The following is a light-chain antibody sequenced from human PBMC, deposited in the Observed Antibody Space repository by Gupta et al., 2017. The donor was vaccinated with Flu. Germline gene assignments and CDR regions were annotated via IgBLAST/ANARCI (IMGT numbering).Light chain of an antibody. CDR3: QVGDTSSEVI. Sequence: SSMLTQPPSESVAPGQTARITCGGDNIEAKSVHWYQPKPGQAHVLVVYDDSDGPEGIPGRFSGSNSGNTATLTISRGEAGDQDDYYGQVGDTSSEVIFGGGTKLTVL. V-gene: IGLV3-21*02. CDR1: NIEAKS. CDR2: DDS. J-gene: IGLJ2*01.